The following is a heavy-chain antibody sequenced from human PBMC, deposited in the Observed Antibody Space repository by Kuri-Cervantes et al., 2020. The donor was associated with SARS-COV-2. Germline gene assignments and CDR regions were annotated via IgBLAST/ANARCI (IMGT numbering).Heavy chain of an antibody. V-gene: IGHV3-11*01. J-gene: IGHJ6*02. Sequence: GESLKISCAASGFTFSDYYMSWIRQAPGKGLEWVPYISSSGSTIYYADSVKGRFTISRDNAKNSLYLQMNSLRAEDTAVYYCARDEIFGARPGDYYGMDVWGQGTTVTVS. CDR3: ARDEIFGARPGDYYGMDV. CDR2: ISSSGSTI. D-gene: IGHD3-3*01. CDR1: GFTFSDYY.